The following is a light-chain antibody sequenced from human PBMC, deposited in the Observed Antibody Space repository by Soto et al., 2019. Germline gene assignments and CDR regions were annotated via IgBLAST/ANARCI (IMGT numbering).Light chain of an antibody. J-gene: IGKJ5*01. CDR2: KVS. Sequence: DVVMTQSPLSLPVTLGQPASISCRSNQSLVHSDGIAYFSWFQQRPGRSPRRLISKVSNRDSGVPARGSGSGSGTDFALKISRVEAEDVGVYYCMQGTHWPITFCQGTRLEIK. CDR1: QSLVHSDGIAY. V-gene: IGKV2-30*02. CDR3: MQGTHWPIT.